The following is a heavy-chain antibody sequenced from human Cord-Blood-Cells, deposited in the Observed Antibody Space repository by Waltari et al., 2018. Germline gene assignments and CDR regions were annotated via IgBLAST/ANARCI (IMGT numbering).Heavy chain of an antibody. D-gene: IGHD4-4*01. Sequence: EVQLVVSGGGLVQPGGSMRLSCAASGFTSSSYAMSWVRQAPGKGLLVVLAIRGSGGSKYYADAVKGRLTISRDNSKNTLYRQMNSLRAEDTAVYYCAQRLQFDYWGQGTLVTVSS. CDR3: AQRLQFDY. CDR1: GFTSSSYA. V-gene: IGHV3-23*04. CDR2: IRGSGGSK. J-gene: IGHJ4*02.